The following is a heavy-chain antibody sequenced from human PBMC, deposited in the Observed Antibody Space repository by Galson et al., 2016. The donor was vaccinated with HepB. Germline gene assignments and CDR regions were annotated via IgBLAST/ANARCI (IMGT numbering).Heavy chain of an antibody. CDR2: MYHTEDT. J-gene: IGHJ6*03. D-gene: IGHD6-19*01. CDR3: ATGIVVAGKYYYYYMDV. Sequence: SETLSLTCTASGASISDTEYYWGWIRQPPGRGLEWVGSMYHTEDTYYNPSLKSRVTISVDTSKNQFSLRLNSVTAADTGVYYCATGIVVAGKYYYYYMDVWGRGTTVTVSS. V-gene: IGHV4-39*01. CDR1: GASISDTEYY.